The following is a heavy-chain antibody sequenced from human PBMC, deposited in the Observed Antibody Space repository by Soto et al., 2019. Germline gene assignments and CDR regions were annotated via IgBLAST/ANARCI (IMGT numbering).Heavy chain of an antibody. Sequence: HLGGSLRLSCSASGFAFSSYAVHWVRQAPGKGLEYVSAITSDGGSTHYADSVKGRFTISRDNFKNTLYLQMSSLRAEDTAVYYCARGGAFTDVWGQGTTVTVSS. CDR1: GFAFSSYA. J-gene: IGHJ6*02. CDR2: ITSDGGST. CDR3: ARGGAFTDV. V-gene: IGHV3-64D*06.